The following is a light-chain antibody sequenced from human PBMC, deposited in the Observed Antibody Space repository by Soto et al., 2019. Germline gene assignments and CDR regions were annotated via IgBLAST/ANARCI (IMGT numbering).Light chain of an antibody. CDR3: GTWDNSLSAYV. Sequence: QSALTQPPSVSAAPGQKVTISCSGGGSNIGNNYVSWYQQLPGTAHKLLIYDNNRRPSGIPDRFSGSKSGTSATLGITGLQTGDEADYYCGTWDNSLSAYVFGPGTKGTVX. J-gene: IGLJ1*01. CDR1: GSNIGNNY. V-gene: IGLV1-51*01. CDR2: DNN.